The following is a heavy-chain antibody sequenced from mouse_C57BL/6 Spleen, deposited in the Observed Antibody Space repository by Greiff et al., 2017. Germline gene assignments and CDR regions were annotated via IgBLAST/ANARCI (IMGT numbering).Heavy chain of an antibody. Sequence: QVQLQQPGAELVMPGASVKLSCKASGYTFTSYWMHWVKQRPGQGLEWIGEIAPSGSYTNYNQKFKGKSTLTVDKSSSTAYMQLRSLTSEDSAGYYCARRDDGDLYYYAMDYWGQGASVTVSS. CDR1: GYTFTSYW. V-gene: IGHV1-69*01. CDR2: IAPSGSYT. D-gene: IGHD2-13*01. J-gene: IGHJ4*01. CDR3: ARRDDGDLYYYAMDY.